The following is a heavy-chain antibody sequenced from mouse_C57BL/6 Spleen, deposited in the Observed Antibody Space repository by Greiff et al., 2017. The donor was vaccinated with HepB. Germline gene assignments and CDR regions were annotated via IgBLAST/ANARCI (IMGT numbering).Heavy chain of an antibody. J-gene: IGHJ2*01. V-gene: IGHV1-80*01. CDR1: GYAFSSYW. Sequence: QVQLQQSGAELVKPGASVKISCKASGYAFSSYWMNWVKQRPGKGLEWIGQIYPGDGDTNYNGKFKGKATLTADKSSSTAYMQLSSLTSEDSAVYFCARASSTMVKGYYFDYWGQGTTLTVSS. CDR3: ARASSTMVKGYYFDY. CDR2: IYPGDGDT. D-gene: IGHD2-2*01.